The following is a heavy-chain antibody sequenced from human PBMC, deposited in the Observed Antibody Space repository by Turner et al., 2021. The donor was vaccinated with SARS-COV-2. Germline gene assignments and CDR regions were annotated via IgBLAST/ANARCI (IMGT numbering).Heavy chain of an antibody. Sequence: QVQLVQSGAEVQKPGASVKVSCKASGYTFTGYYMHWVRQAPGQGLEWMGWINPNIGGKNYAQKFQGRGTRTRDTSISTAYMELSRLRSDDTAVYYCAGVTNESELTLDYWGQGTLVTVSS. D-gene: IGHD1-1*01. CDR3: AGVTNESELTLDY. CDR1: GYTFTGYY. V-gene: IGHV1-2*02. CDR2: INPNIGGK. J-gene: IGHJ4*02.